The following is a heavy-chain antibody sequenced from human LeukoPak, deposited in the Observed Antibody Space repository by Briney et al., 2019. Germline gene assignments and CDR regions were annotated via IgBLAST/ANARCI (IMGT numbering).Heavy chain of an antibody. CDR3: ARLYGSGSSLYFDY. J-gene: IGHJ4*02. CDR2: IYTSGST. D-gene: IGHD3-10*01. CDR1: GGSISSGSYY. V-gene: IGHV4-61*02. Sequence: PSQTLSLTCTVSGGSISSGSYYWSWIRQPAGKGLEWIRRIYTSGSTNYNPSLKSRVTISVDTSKNQFSLKLSSVTAADTAVYYCARLYGSGSSLYFDYWGQGTLVTASS.